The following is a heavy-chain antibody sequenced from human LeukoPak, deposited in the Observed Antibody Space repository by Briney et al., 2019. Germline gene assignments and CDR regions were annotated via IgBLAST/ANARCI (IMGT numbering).Heavy chain of an antibody. V-gene: IGHV4-39*07. CDR2: IYYTGST. Sequence: KPSETLSLTCNVSGVSISSSSYFWGWIRQPPGKGLEWIGTIYYTGSTYYNPSLKSRVTISVDTSKNQFSLNLRSVMAADTAVYYCATRANSETWGQGALVTVSS. J-gene: IGHJ4*02. CDR3: ATRANSET. CDR1: GVSISSSSYF.